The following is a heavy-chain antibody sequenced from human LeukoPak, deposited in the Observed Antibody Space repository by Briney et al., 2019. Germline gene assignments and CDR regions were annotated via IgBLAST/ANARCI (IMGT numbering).Heavy chain of an antibody. CDR3: ARGHIRIAAAGTGYFQH. D-gene: IGHD6-13*01. J-gene: IGHJ1*01. CDR2: INHSGST. V-gene: IGHV4-34*01. Sequence: SEALSLTCAVYGGSFSGYYWSWIRQPPGKGLEWIGEINHSGSTNYNPSLKSRVTISVDTSKNQFSLKLSSVTAADAAVYYCARGHIRIAAAGTGYFQHWGQGTLVTVSS. CDR1: GGSFSGYY.